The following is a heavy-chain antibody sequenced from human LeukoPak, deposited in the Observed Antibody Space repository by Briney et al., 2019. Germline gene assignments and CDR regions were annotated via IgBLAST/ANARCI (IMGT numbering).Heavy chain of an antibody. J-gene: IGHJ4*02. D-gene: IGHD6-13*01. CDR2: IKQDGREK. V-gene: IGHV3-7*04. CDR1: GFTFTTYW. CDR3: AGVSAAVPYQ. Sequence: PGGSLRLSCAASGFTFTTYWMSWIRQAPGKGLEWVANIKQDGREKYYMDFVKGRFTISRDKAKHSLYQQMNNLIAEDTAVYYCAGVSAAVPYQWGQGTLVTVSS.